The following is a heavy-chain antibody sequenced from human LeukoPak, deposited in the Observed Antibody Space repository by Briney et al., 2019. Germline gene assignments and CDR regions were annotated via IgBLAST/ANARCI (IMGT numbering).Heavy chain of an antibody. Sequence: SETLSLTCTVSGGSITSSSYYWGWIRQPPGKGLEWIGTFFYSGNTYYSPSLKSRVTISVDTSKNQFSLKLTSVTAADTAVYYCARRPFSGWVGFDYWGQGTLVTVS. V-gene: IGHV4-39*01. CDR1: GGSITSSSYY. D-gene: IGHD6-25*01. J-gene: IGHJ4*02. CDR2: FFYSGNT. CDR3: ARRPFSGWVGFDY.